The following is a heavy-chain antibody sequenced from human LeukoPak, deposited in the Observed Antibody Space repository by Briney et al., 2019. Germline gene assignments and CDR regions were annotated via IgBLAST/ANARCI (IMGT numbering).Heavy chain of an antibody. V-gene: IGHV1-2*02. CDR2: INPNTGGA. Sequence: GASMKVSCKASGYIFTAYYMHWVRQAPGQGLEWMGWINPNTGGANYAQKFQGRVTMTRDTSISTAYMELSRLRSDDTAVYYCARDTLTNYYGMDVWGQGTTVTVSS. CDR3: ARDTLTNYYGMDV. CDR1: GYIFTAYY. D-gene: IGHD3-16*01. J-gene: IGHJ6*02.